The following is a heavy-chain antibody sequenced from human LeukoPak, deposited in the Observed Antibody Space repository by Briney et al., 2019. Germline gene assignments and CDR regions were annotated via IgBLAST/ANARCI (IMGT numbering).Heavy chain of an antibody. J-gene: IGHJ4*02. CDR3: ARRTSNPVGAIDY. V-gene: IGHV4-39*01. Sequence: SETPSLTCTVSGGSISIRNYYWGWIRQPPGGGLEWIGSISYSGTYYNPSLKSRLTISVDTSKNHFSLNLRSVTAADTAVYYCARRTSNPVGAIDYWGQGTLVTVSS. CDR2: ISYSGT. D-gene: IGHD1-26*01. CDR1: GGSISIRNYY.